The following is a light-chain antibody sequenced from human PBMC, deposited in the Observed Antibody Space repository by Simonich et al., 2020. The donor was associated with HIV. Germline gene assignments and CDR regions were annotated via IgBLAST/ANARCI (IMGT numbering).Light chain of an antibody. CDR1: QSVSSTY. J-gene: IGKJ4*01. CDR2: DAS. Sequence: EIVLTQSPATLSLSPGETATLSCGACQSVSSTYLAWYQQKPGLAPRLLNYDASSRATGIPDRLSGSGSGTDFTLTISRLEPEDFAVYYCQQYGSSPVTFGGGTKVEIK. V-gene: IGKV3D-20*01. CDR3: QQYGSSPVT.